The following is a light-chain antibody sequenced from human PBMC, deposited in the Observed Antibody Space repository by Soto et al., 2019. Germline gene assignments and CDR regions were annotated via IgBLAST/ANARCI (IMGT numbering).Light chain of an antibody. Sequence: QSALTQPASVSGSPGQSITISCTGSSSDVGGYNYVSWYQQHPGKAPKLMIYDVSNRPSGVSYRFSGSKSDNTASLTISGLQAEDEADYYCTSYTSSSTPLIFGGGTKL. CDR2: DVS. J-gene: IGLJ2*01. CDR1: SSDVGGYNY. V-gene: IGLV2-14*01. CDR3: TSYTSSSTPLI.